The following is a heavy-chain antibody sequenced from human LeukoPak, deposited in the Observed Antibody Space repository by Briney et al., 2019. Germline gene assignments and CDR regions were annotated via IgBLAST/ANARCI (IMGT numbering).Heavy chain of an antibody. D-gene: IGHD1-26*01. J-gene: IGHJ4*02. Sequence: PSETLSLTCTVSGGSISSYYWSWIRQPPGKGLEWIGYISYSGSTNFNPSLKSRVTISVDTSKNQFSLKLSSVTAADTAVYYCARMYSGTSYYFDYWGRGTLVTVSS. CDR1: GGSISSYY. CDR3: ARMYSGTSYYFDY. CDR2: ISYSGST. V-gene: IGHV4-59*01.